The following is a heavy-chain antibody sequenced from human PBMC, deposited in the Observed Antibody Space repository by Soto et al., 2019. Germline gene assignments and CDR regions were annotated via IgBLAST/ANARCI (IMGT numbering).Heavy chain of an antibody. V-gene: IGHV1-46*01. CDR2: INPSGGST. J-gene: IGHJ5*02. D-gene: IGHD6-13*01. Sequence: GASVKVSCKASGYTFTSYYMHWVRQAPGQGLEWMGIINPSGGSTSYAQKFQGRVTMTRDTSTSTVYMELSSLRSEDTAVYYCARDQVIAAAGNGVWFDPWGQGTLVTVSS. CDR1: GYTFTSYY. CDR3: ARDQVIAAAGNGVWFDP.